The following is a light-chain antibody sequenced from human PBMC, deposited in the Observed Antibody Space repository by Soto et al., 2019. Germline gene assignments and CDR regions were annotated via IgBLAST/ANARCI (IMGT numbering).Light chain of an antibody. Sequence: EIVMTQSPATLSVSPGERATLSCRASQSVSSNLAWYQQKPGQAPRLLIYGASTRATGIPARFSGSGSGTEFTLTISSLQSEDFALYYCQHYNGNSRTFGQGTTVEIK. CDR1: QSVSSN. CDR2: GAS. CDR3: QHYNGNSRT. V-gene: IGKV3-15*01. J-gene: IGKJ1*01.